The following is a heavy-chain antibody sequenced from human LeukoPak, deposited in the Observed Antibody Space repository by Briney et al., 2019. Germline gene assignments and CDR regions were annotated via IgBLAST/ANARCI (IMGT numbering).Heavy chain of an antibody. CDR2: ISWNSGSI. Sequence: GGSLRLSCAASGFTFDDYAMHWVRQAPGKGLEWVSGISWNSGSIGYADSVKGRFTISRDNARNSLYLQMNSLRAEDTALYYCAKERELGYDSSGYYFNLDYWGQGTLVTVSS. CDR3: AKERELGYDSSGYYFNLDY. J-gene: IGHJ4*02. D-gene: IGHD3-22*01. CDR1: GFTFDDYA. V-gene: IGHV3-9*01.